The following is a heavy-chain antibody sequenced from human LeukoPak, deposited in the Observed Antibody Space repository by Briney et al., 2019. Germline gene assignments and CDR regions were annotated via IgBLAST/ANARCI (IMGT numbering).Heavy chain of an antibody. D-gene: IGHD5-18*01. V-gene: IGHV3-20*04. J-gene: IGHJ5*02. CDR3: ARAPRYSYGRNWFDP. CDR1: GFTFDDYG. CDR2: INWNGGST. Sequence: GGSLRLSCAASGFTFDDYGMSWVRQPPGKGLEWGSGINWNGGSTGYADSVKGRFTISRDNAKNSLYLQMNSLRAEDTALYYCARAPRYSYGRNWFDPWGQGTLVTVSS.